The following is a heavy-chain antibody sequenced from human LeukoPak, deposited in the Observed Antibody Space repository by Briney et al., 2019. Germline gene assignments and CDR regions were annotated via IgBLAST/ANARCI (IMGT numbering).Heavy chain of an antibody. CDR2: INHSGST. CDR1: GGSITTYY. Sequence: SETLSLTCTVSGGSITTYYWSWIRQPPGKGLEWIGEINHSGSTKYNPSLKSRVTISVDTSKNQFSLKLSSVTAADTAVYYCARGLTAVAGDAFDIWGQGTMVTVSS. CDR3: ARGLTAVAGDAFDI. D-gene: IGHD6-19*01. J-gene: IGHJ3*02. V-gene: IGHV4-34*01.